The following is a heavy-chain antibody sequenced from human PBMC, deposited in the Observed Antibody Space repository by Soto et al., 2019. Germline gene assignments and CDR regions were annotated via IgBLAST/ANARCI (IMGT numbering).Heavy chain of an antibody. D-gene: IGHD6-19*01. CDR2: INAGNGNT. CDR1: GYTLTNYV. V-gene: IGHV1-3*01. J-gene: IGHJ6*02. Sequence: SGKVSCKASGYTLTNYVLHWVRQVPGQRLEWMGWINAGNGNTKYSQKYQGRVTITSDTSSSTAYMELRSLRSDDTAVYYCAREGSAPYYYYGMDVWGQGTTVTVSS. CDR3: AREGSAPYYYYGMDV.